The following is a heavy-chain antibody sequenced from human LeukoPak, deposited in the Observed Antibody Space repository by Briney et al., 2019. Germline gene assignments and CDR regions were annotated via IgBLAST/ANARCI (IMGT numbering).Heavy chain of an antibody. V-gene: IGHV4-61*05. Sequence: SSETLSLTCTVSGGSISSSSYYWGWVRQPPGKGLEWIGYIFHTGSTNYNPSLKSRVTISVDKSKNQFSLRLISVTAADTAVYFCARVRVIDWGSSYFDYWGQGNLVTVSS. CDR2: IFHTGST. CDR1: GGSISSSSYY. J-gene: IGHJ4*02. D-gene: IGHD3-9*01. CDR3: ARVRVIDWGSSYFDY.